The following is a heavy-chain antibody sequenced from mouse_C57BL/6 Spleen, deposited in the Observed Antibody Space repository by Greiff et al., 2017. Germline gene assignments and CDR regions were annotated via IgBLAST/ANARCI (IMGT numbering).Heavy chain of an antibody. CDR1: GYTFTSYG. D-gene: IGHD2-5*01. Sequence: VQLQQSGAELVRPGASVKLSCKASGYTFTSYGISWVKQRTGQGLEWIGEIYPRSGNTYYNEKFKGKATLTADKSSSTAYMELRSLTSEDSAVYFCAKDSNYVYAMDYWGQGTSVTVSS. CDR3: AKDSNYVYAMDY. J-gene: IGHJ4*01. V-gene: IGHV1-81*01. CDR2: IYPRSGNT.